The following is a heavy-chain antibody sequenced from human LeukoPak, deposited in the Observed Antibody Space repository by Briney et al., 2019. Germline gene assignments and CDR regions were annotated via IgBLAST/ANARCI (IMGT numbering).Heavy chain of an antibody. CDR2: IYYSRST. Sequence: SETLSLTCTASGGSISTNSHYWGWIRQPPGQGLEWIGSIYYSRSTNYNPSLNSRVTFSVDTSKSQFSLKPSSVTAADTAVYYCARRRDSSGYFPYFDFWGQGTLVSVSS. V-gene: IGHV4-39*01. CDR1: GGSISTNSHY. CDR3: ARRRDSSGYFPYFDF. J-gene: IGHJ4*02. D-gene: IGHD3-22*01.